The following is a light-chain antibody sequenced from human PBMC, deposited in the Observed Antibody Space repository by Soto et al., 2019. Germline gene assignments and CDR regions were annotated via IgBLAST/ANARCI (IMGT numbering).Light chain of an antibody. CDR3: QQYNSFWT. Sequence: DIQMTQSPSTLSASVGDRVTITCRASQSISSWLAWYQQKPGKAPKLLIYDASYLERGVPSRFSGSGSGTDFTLTISSLHPDDLATYYCQQYNSFWTFGQGTKVEI. V-gene: IGKV1-5*01. CDR2: DAS. CDR1: QSISSW. J-gene: IGKJ1*01.